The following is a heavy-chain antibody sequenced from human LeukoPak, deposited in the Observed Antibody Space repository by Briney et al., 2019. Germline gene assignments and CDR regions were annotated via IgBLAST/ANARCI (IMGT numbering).Heavy chain of an antibody. V-gene: IGHV3-21*01. CDR3: ASGIAAGGENY. CDR2: ISSSSSYI. Sequence: GGSLRLSCAASGFTFSTYSMNWVRQAPGKGLEWVSSISSSSSYIYYADSVKGRFTISRDNAENSLYLQMNSLRVEDTAVYYCASGIAAGGENYWGQGTLVTVSS. D-gene: IGHD6-13*01. J-gene: IGHJ4*02. CDR1: GFTFSTYS.